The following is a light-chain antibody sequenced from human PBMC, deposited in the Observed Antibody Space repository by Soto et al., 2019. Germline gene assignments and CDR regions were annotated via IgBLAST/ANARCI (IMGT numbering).Light chain of an antibody. J-gene: IGLJ1*01. V-gene: IGLV1-47*02. CDR2: SDY. Sequence: QSALTQPPSASGTPGQRVTISCSGSSSNIGNGYVYWYQQVPGTAPKLLIYSDYQRPSGVPDRFSGSKSGTSASLAISGLRSEDEGDYFCKSYAGSNTYVFGSGTKVTVL. CDR3: KSYAGSNTYV. CDR1: SSNIGNGY.